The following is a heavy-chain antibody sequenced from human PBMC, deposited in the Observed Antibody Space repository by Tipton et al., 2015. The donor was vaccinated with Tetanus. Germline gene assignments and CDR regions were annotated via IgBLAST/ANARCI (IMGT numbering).Heavy chain of an antibody. CDR2: VYHSGGS. J-gene: IGHJ4*02. Sequence: SGGSITSDNHYWSWIRQPPGKGLEWIGYVYHSGGSYYNPSLKSRVTMSVDLSNNQFSLSLSSVTAADTAVYYCARAPYNSPGKFYFDDWGQGILVTVSA. CDR1: GGSITSDNHY. D-gene: IGHD5-24*01. V-gene: IGHV4-30-2*01. CDR3: ARAPYNSPGKFYFDD.